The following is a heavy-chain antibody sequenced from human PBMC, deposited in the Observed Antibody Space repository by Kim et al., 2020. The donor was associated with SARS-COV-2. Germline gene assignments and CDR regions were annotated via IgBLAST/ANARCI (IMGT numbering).Heavy chain of an antibody. CDR2: ISGSGGST. J-gene: IGHJ1*01. CDR1: GFTFSSYA. CDR3: AKFNYYDSSGYYSDDPMGYFQH. Sequence: GGSLRLSCAASGFTFSSYAMSWVRQAPGKGLEWVSAISGSGGSTYYADSVKGRFTISRDNSKNTLYLQMNSLRAEDTAVYYCAKFNYYDSSGYYSDDPMGYFQHWGQGTLVTVSS. D-gene: IGHD3-22*01. V-gene: IGHV3-23*01.